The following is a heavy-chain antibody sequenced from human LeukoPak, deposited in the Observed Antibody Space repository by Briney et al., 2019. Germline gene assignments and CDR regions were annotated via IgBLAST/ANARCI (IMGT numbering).Heavy chain of an antibody. Sequence: GGSLRLSCAASGFTFSSYAMSWVRQAPGKGLEWVSAISGSGGSTYYADSVKGRFIISRDNSKNTLYLQMNSLRAEDTAVYYCARDRAWFGEFYFDYWGQGTLVTVSS. CDR3: ARDRAWFGEFYFDY. CDR1: GFTFSSYA. CDR2: ISGSGGST. V-gene: IGHV3-23*01. J-gene: IGHJ4*02. D-gene: IGHD3-10*01.